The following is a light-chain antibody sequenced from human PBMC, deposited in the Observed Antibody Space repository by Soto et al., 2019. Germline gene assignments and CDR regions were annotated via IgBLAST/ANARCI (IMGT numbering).Light chain of an antibody. CDR1: EGVASNY. CDR2: TAS. V-gene: IGKV3-20*01. CDR3: QQYKSWPPIT. J-gene: IGKJ5*01. Sequence: EIVLTQSPGSLSFSLGDSATLFCRASEGVASNYLAWYQQKPGRAPRLLIYTASTRATDIPDGFSGTGSGTEFTLTISSLKSEDYAVYYCQQYKSWPPITFGQGTRLEI.